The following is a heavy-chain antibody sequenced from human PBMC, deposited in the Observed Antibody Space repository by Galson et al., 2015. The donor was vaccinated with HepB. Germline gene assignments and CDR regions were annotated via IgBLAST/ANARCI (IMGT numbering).Heavy chain of an antibody. Sequence: SLRLSCAVSGFTFSDHWMTWVRQAPGKGLEWVATIKPDGSEKYYVDSVKGRFTISRDNAKNSLYLQMNSLRVEDTAMYYCAKDESWIFDYWGQGTLVTVSS. CDR3: AKDESWIFDY. J-gene: IGHJ4*02. CDR2: IKPDGSEK. V-gene: IGHV3-7*01. D-gene: IGHD1-1*01. CDR1: GFTFSDHW.